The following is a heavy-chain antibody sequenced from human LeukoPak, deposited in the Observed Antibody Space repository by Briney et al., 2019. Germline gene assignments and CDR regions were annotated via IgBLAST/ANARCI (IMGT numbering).Heavy chain of an antibody. CDR3: ARAAWFGEPFDY. V-gene: IGHV3-30*04. CDR1: GFTLSSYA. Sequence: GGSLRLSCAASGFTLSSYAMHWVRQAPGKGLEWVAVISYDGSNKYYADSVKGRFTISRDNSKNTLYLQMNSLRAEDTAVYYCARAAWFGEPFDYWGQGTLVTVSS. J-gene: IGHJ4*02. D-gene: IGHD3-10*01. CDR2: ISYDGSNK.